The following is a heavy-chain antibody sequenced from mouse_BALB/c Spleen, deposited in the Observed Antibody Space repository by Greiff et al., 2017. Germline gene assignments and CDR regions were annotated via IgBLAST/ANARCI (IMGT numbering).Heavy chain of an antibody. J-gene: IGHJ4*01. Sequence: EVKLVESGGGLVKPGGSLKLSCAASGFTFSSYAMSWVRQTPEKRLEWVASISSGGSTYYPDSVKGRFTISRDNARNILYLQMSSLRSEDTAMYYCARGRDYDLYAMDYWGQGTSVTVSS. CDR2: ISSGGST. D-gene: IGHD2-4*01. CDR1: GFTFSSYA. CDR3: ARGRDYDLYAMDY. V-gene: IGHV5-6-5*01.